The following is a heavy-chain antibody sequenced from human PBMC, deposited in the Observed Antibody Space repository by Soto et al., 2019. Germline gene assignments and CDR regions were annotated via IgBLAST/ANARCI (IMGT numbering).Heavy chain of an antibody. Sequence: PGGSLRLSCAASGFTFSSYWMSWVRQAPGKGLEWVANIKQDGSEKYYVDSVKGRFTISRDNAKNSLYLQMNSLRAEDTAVYYCARGVSYYGSGSDGCLWGQGTLVTVSS. D-gene: IGHD3-10*01. V-gene: IGHV3-7*01. CDR1: GFTFSSYW. J-gene: IGHJ4*02. CDR3: ARGVSYYGSGSDGCL. CDR2: IKQDGSEK.